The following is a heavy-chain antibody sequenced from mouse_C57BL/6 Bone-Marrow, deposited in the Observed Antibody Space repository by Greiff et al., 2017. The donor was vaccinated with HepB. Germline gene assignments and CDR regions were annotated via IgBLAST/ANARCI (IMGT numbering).Heavy chain of an antibody. CDR3: AREGGY. V-gene: IGHV1-76*01. Sequence: VQLQQSGAELVRPGASVKLSCKASGYTFPDYYINWVKQRPGQGLEWIARIYPGSGNTYYNEKFKGKATLTTENSSSTAYMQLSSLTSEDSAVYFCAREGGYWGQGTTLTVSS. CDR2: IYPGSGNT. CDR1: GYTFPDYY. J-gene: IGHJ2*01.